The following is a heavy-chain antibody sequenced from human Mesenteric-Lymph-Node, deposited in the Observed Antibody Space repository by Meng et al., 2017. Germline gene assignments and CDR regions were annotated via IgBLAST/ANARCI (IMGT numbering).Heavy chain of an antibody. CDR3: VRGSPNSGGWLFDH. CDR2: INGDSDRT. CDR1: GSTFTSYA. D-gene: IGHD6-19*01. Sequence: QVQLVQSGAAVKKPWASVNVSCKASGSTFTSYAMHWVRQAPGQRPEWMGCINGDSDRTQYSQTFQGRGTITRDTSASTVYMELSSLRFEDTALYYCVRGSPNSGGWLFDHWGQGTLVTVSS. J-gene: IGHJ4*02. V-gene: IGHV1-3*01.